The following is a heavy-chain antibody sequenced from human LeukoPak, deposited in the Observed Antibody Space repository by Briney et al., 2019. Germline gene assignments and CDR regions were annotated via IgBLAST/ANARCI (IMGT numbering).Heavy chain of an antibody. V-gene: IGHV1-8*01. CDR3: ARGGGTTPSLAYYYYYYGMDV. D-gene: IGHD1-1*01. CDR1: GYTFTSYD. Sequence: ASVKVSCKASGYTFTSYDINRVRQATGQGLEWMGWMNPNSGNTGYAQKFQGRVTMTRNTSISTAYMELSSLRSEDTAVYYCARGGGTTPSLAYYYYYYGMDVWGQGTTVTVSS. CDR2: MNPNSGNT. J-gene: IGHJ6*02.